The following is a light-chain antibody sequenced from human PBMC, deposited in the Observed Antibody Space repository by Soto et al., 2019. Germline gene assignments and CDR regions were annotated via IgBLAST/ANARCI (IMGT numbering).Light chain of an antibody. V-gene: IGKV1-6*01. CDR3: LQDHNYLT. Sequence: AIQMTQSPASLSASVGERVTISCRASQDIRNHLAWYQQKPGKAPKLLVYAVSTLQSGVPSRFSGSGFGTDFTLTISSLQPEDVATYYCLQDHNYLTFGPGTKVDFK. J-gene: IGKJ3*01. CDR1: QDIRNH. CDR2: AVS.